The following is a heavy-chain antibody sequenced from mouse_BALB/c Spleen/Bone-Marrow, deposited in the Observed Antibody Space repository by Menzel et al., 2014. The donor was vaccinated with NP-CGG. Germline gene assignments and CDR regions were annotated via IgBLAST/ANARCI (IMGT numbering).Heavy chain of an antibody. V-gene: IGHV5-12-2*01. CDR3: TRHGEVRRFYYALDY. CDR2: ISNGGGST. CDR1: GFTFSSYS. J-gene: IGHJ4*01. D-gene: IGHD2-14*01. Sequence: EVQLVESGGGLVQPGGSLKLSCTAFGFTFSSYSMSWVRQTPEKRLEWVAYISNGGGSTYYPDAVKGRFTISRDNAKNSLYLQMSSLKSEDTAMYYCTRHGEVRRFYYALDYWGQGTTVTVSS.